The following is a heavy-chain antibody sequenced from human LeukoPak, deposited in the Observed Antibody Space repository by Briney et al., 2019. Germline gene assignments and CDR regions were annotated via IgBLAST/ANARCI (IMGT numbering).Heavy chain of an antibody. J-gene: IGHJ4*02. CDR2: ISGSGGST. CDR3: AKGSDYYDSSGYYLG. CDR1: GFTFSSYA. D-gene: IGHD3-22*01. V-gene: IGHV3-23*01. Sequence: GASLRLSCAASGFTFSSYAMSWVRQAPGKGLEWVSAISGSGGSTYYADSVKGRFTISRDNSKNTLYLQMDSLRAEDTAVYYCAKGSDYYDSSGYYLGWGQGTLVSVST.